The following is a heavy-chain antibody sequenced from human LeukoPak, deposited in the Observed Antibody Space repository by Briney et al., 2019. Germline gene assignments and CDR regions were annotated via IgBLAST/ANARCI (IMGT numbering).Heavy chain of an antibody. D-gene: IGHD1-26*01. V-gene: IGHV3-48*04. CDR1: GFTFSTYS. CDR2: ISSSSSTI. Sequence: GGSLRLSCVVSGFTFSTYSMNWVRQAPGKGLEWVSYISSSSSTIYYADSVKGRFTISRDDAKNSLFLQMNSLRAEDTAMYYCARVVGTTAIDYWGQGTLVTVSS. J-gene: IGHJ4*02. CDR3: ARVVGTTAIDY.